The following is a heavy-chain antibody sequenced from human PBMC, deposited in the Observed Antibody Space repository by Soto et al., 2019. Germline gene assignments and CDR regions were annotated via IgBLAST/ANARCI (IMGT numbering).Heavy chain of an antibody. J-gene: IGHJ3*02. CDR3: ARAMVVGATGAFDI. Sequence: QVQLVQSGAEVKKPGSSVKVSCQAAGGTFNTYSINWVRQAPGQGLEWMGRIIPIVGIAKYAQKFQGRVAXTXXXSTXTAYMMEVNSLRPEDTAMYYCARAMVVGATGAFDIWGQGTMVTVSS. CDR1: GGTFNTYS. V-gene: IGHV1-69*02. D-gene: IGHD2-15*01. CDR2: IIPIVGIA.